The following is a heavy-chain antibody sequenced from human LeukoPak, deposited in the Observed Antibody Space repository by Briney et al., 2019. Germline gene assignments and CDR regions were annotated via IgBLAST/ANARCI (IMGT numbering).Heavy chain of an antibody. D-gene: IGHD4-17*01. CDR2: ISGTGGST. Sequence: GGSLRLSCAASGFTFSSYAMSWVRQAPGKGLEWVSSISGTGGSTYYADSVKGRFTISRDNSKNTLYFQMNSLRAEDTAVYYCAKIDGDYARYWGQGTLVTVSS. CDR1: GFTFSSYA. CDR3: AKIDGDYARY. V-gene: IGHV3-23*01. J-gene: IGHJ4*02.